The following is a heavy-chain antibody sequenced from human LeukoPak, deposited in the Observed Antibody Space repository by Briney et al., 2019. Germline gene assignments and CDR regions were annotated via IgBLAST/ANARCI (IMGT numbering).Heavy chain of an antibody. J-gene: IGHJ3*02. CDR1: GGTFSSYA. V-gene: IGHV1-69*04. CDR2: IIPIFGIA. CDR3: ARDRDYGSGPGI. D-gene: IGHD3-10*01. Sequence: ASVKVSCKASGGTFSSYAISWVRQAPGQGLEWMGRIIPIFGIANYAQKFQGGATITADKSTSTAYMELSSLRSEDTAVYYCARDRDYGSGPGIWGQGTMVTVSS.